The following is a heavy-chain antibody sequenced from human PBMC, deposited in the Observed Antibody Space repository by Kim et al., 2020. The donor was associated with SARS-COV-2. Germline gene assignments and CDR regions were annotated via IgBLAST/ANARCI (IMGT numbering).Heavy chain of an antibody. Sequence: ASVKVSCKASGYTFSDYFIHWVRQAPGQVLEWMGWINPNSGGTKSAQRFQGRVTMTRDTSIDTAYMEVSRLRSYDTAVYYCARGLAHCNDGGCTAWGQGTPVTVSS. CDR3: ARGLAHCNDGGCTA. J-gene: IGHJ5*02. D-gene: IGHD2-8*01. V-gene: IGHV1-2*02. CDR2: INPNSGGT. CDR1: GYTFSDYF.